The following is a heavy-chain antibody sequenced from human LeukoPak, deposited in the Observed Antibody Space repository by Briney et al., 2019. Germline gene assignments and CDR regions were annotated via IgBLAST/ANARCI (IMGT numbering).Heavy chain of an antibody. V-gene: IGHV4-59*01. J-gene: IGHJ5*02. CDR1: GGSISSYY. Sequence: SETLSLTCTVSGGSISSYYWSWIRQPPGKGLEWIGYIYYSGSTNYNPSLKSRVTISVDTSKNQFSLKLSSVTAADTAVYYCAGVKWFGELLLGGTNWFDPWGQGTLVTVSS. CDR3: AGVKWFGELLLGGTNWFDP. CDR2: IYYSGST. D-gene: IGHD3-10*01.